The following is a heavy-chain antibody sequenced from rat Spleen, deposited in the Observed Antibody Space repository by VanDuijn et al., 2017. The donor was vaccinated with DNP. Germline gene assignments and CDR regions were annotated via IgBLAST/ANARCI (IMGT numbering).Heavy chain of an antibody. V-gene: IGHV5-20*01. CDR3: ASRPPPTRGPFDY. CDR1: GFTFSDYY. J-gene: IGHJ2*01. D-gene: IGHD1-4*01. CDR2: ISYDGGST. Sequence: EVQLAESGGGLVQPGRSLKLSCAASGFTFSDYYMAWVRQAPTKGLEWVASISYDGGSTYYRDSVKGRFTISRDNAKSSLYLQMDSLRSEDTATDYWASRPPPTRGPFDYWGRGVTVTVSS.